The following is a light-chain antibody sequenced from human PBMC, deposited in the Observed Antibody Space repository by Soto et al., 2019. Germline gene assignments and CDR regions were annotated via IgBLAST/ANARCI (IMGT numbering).Light chain of an antibody. CDR2: GNS. CDR3: QSYDSRLSGSRV. Sequence: QSVLTQPPSVSGAPGQRVTISCTGSSSNIGAGYDVHWYQQLPGTSPKLLIYGNSNRPSGVPDRFSGSKSGTSASLAITGLQAEDEAVYYCQSYDSRLSGSRVFGGGTQLTVL. CDR1: SSNIGAGYD. J-gene: IGLJ3*02. V-gene: IGLV1-40*01.